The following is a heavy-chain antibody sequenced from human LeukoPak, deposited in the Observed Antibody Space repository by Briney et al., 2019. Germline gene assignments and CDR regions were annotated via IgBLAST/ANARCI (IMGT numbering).Heavy chain of an antibody. V-gene: IGHV4-39*01. CDR1: GGSISGGNDF. CDR3: ARRGITYSTSFFDS. CDR2: IYYTGST. J-gene: IGHJ4*02. Sequence: SETLSLTCAVSGGSISGGNDFWGWIRQSPGKGLDWFGRIYYTGSTYYNPSLKSPVTISVDTSKSEFSLMVHSLTAADTAMYYCARRGITYSTSFFDSWGQGTLVTVAS. D-gene: IGHD6-13*01.